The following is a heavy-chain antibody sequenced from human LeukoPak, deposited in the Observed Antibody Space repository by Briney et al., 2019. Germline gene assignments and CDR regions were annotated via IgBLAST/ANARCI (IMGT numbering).Heavy chain of an antibody. CDR2: ITSGNRRI. V-gene: IGHV3-48*02. CDR1: GFTFSIYD. J-gene: IGHJ4*02. CDR3: AITFGSSGHYFDS. D-gene: IGHD6-13*01. Sequence: PGGSLRLSCAASGFTFSIYDMNWVRQSPGKGLEWISDITSGNRRIYYADSVRGRFTISRDDSKNSVYLQMNSLRDEDTAVNYCAITFGSSGHYFDSWGQGTLVTVSS.